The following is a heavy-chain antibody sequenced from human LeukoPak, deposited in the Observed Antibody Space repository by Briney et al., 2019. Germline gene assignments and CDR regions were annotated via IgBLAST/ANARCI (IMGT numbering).Heavy chain of an antibody. CDR2: IYPGDSDT. CDR3: ARREDQDHYDY. CDR1: GSSFTSYW. J-gene: IGHJ4*02. V-gene: IGHV5-51*01. Sequence: GGSLKISCKGSGSSFTSYWIGWVRQMPGKGLEWMGIIYPGDSDTRYSPSFQGQVTVSADKSISTASLQWSSLKASDTAMYYCARREDQDHYDYWGQGTLVTVSS.